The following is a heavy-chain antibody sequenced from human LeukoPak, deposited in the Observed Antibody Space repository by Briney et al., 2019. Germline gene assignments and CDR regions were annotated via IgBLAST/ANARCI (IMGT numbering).Heavy chain of an antibody. CDR3: ARDNYGIPLWGGWSVIDY. V-gene: IGHV1-18*01. Sequence: ASVKVSCKASGYTFTSYGISWVRQAPGQGLEWMGWISAYNGNTNYAQKLQGRVTMTTDTSTSTAYMGLRSLRSDDTAVYYCARDNYGIPLWGGWSVIDYWGQGTLVTVSS. CDR1: GYTFTSYG. CDR2: ISAYNGNT. D-gene: IGHD5-18*01. J-gene: IGHJ4*02.